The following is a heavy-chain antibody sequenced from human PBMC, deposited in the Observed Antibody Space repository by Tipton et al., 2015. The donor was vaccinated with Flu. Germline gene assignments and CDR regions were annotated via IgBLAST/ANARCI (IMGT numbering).Heavy chain of an antibody. J-gene: IGHJ2*01. CDR1: GYSLTNNW. D-gene: IGHD1-14*01. CDR3: VRQPGGVRYFDF. Sequence: QLVQSGAQVKKPGESLKISCKASGYSLTNNWIGWVRQMPGKGLEWVGIIYPGDSDTRYSPSFQGQVTISADKSITTAYLQWSSLKPSDTAMYYCVRQPGGVRYFDFWGRGTLVTVSP. CDR2: IYPGDSDT. V-gene: IGHV5-51*01.